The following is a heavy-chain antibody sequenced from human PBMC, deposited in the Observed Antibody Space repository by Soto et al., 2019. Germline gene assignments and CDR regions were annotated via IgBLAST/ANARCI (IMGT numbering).Heavy chain of an antibody. V-gene: IGHV4-31*03. Sequence: SETLSLTCTVSGGSISSGGYYWSWIRQHPGKGLEWIGYIYYSGSTYYNPSLKSRVTISVDTSKNQFSLKLSSVTAADTAVYYCSRLVTLVRVVLHTPYFDYWGQGALATDS. CDR3: SRLVTLVRVVLHTPYFDY. D-gene: IGHD3-10*01. J-gene: IGHJ4*02. CDR2: IYYSGST. CDR1: GGSISSGGYY.